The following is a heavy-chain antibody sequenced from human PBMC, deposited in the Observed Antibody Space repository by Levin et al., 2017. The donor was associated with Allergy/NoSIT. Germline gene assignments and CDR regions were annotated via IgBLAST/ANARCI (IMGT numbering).Heavy chain of an antibody. CDR2: ISYDGSNK. V-gene: IGHV3-30*18. CDR3: AKDSLDYGDYVPLVDY. J-gene: IGHJ4*02. D-gene: IGHD4-17*01. CDR1: GFTFSSYG. Sequence: GGSLRLSCAASGFTFSSYGMHWVRQAPGKGLEWVAVISYDGSNKYYADSVKGRFTISRDNSKNTLYLQMNSLRAEDTAVYYCAKDSLDYGDYVPLVDYWGQGTLVTVSS.